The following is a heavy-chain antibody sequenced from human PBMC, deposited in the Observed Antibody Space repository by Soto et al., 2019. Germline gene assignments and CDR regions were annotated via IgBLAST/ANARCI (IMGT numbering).Heavy chain of an antibody. V-gene: IGHV3-33*01. CDR3: AREYSYGSGWFDP. CDR1: GFTFSSYG. J-gene: IGHJ5*02. CDR2: MWYDGSST. D-gene: IGHD5-18*01. Sequence: GGSLRLSCAASGFTFSSYGMHWVRQAPGKGLEWVAVMWYDGSSTYYADSVKGRFTISRDSAKNSLYLQMNSLRAEDTAVYYCAREYSYGSGWFDPWGQGTLVTVSS.